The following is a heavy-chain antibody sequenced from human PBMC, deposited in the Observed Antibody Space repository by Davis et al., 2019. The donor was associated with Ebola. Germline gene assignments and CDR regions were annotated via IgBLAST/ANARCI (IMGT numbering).Heavy chain of an antibody. Sequence: GGSLRLSCAASGFTFSSYGMHWVRQAPGKGLEWVAVISYDGSNKYYADSVKGRFTISRDNSKNTLCLQMNSLRAEDTAVYYCARRIDYWGQGTLVTVSS. CDR2: ISYDGSNK. CDR3: ARRIDY. CDR1: GFTFSSYG. J-gene: IGHJ4*02. V-gene: IGHV3-30*03.